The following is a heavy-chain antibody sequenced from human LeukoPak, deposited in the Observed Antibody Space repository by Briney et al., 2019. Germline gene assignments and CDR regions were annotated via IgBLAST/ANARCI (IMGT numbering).Heavy chain of an antibody. D-gene: IGHD5/OR15-5a*01. J-gene: IGHJ4*02. CDR3: AKTYLPKYYFDY. CDR1: GFTFSSYS. V-gene: IGHV3-21*04. CDR2: ISSSSSYI. Sequence: GGSLRLSCAASGFTFSSYSMNWVRQAPGKGLEWVSSISSSSSYIYYADSVKGRFTISRDNAKNSLYLQMNSLRAEDTAVYYCAKTYLPKYYFDYWGPGTLVTVSS.